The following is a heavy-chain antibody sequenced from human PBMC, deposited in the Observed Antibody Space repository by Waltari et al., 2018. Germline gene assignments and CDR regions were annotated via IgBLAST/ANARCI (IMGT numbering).Heavy chain of an antibody. CDR1: GDSMSSSDW. CDR2: IQRSGRT. CDR3: ARDRGRGIYLDS. Sequence: QTQLQESGPGLVKPSGTLSLTCTVSGDSMSSSDWWSWVRQTPEKGLEWIGQIQRSGRTHYNPSFESRVTISIATSKNQFSLKVTSTTAADTAVYYCARDRGRGIYLDSWGRGTLVTVSP. V-gene: IGHV4-4*02. D-gene: IGHD2-15*01. J-gene: IGHJ4*02.